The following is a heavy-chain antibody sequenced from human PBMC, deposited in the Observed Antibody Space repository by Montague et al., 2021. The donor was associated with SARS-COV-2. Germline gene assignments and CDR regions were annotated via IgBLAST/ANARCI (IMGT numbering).Heavy chain of an antibody. CDR2: ITHSGSA. D-gene: IGHD2-15*01. V-gene: IGHV4-34*01. CDR3: ARGVVVVVHRDYPARRGWFDP. CDR1: GGSFSGYY. J-gene: IGHJ5*02. Sequence: SETLSLTCAVYGGSFSGYYWSWIRQPPGKGLEWIGEITHSGSANYNPSLKSRVTISLDTSTNQFSLKLSSVTAADTAVYYCARGVVVVVHRDYPARRGWFDPWGQGTLVSVSS.